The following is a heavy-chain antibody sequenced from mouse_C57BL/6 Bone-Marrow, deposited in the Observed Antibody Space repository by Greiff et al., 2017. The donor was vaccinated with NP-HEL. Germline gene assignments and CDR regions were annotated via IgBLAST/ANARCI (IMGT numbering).Heavy chain of an antibody. CDR3: ARHYYSNYEGYAMDY. J-gene: IGHJ4*01. Sequence: EVKLQESGGGLVQPGESLKLSCESNEYEFPSHDMSWVRKTPEKRLELVAAINSDGGSTYYPDTMERRFIISRDNTKKTLYLQMSSLRSEDTALYYCARHYYSNYEGYAMDYWGQGTSVTVSS. V-gene: IGHV5-2*01. CDR1: EYEFPSHD. D-gene: IGHD2-5*01. CDR2: INSDGGST.